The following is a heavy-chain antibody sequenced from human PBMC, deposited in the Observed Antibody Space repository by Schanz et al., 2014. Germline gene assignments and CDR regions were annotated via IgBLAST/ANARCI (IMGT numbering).Heavy chain of an antibody. CDR2: ISHSGGSK. J-gene: IGHJ4*02. V-gene: IGHV3-23*01. Sequence: EVQLLESGGGLVQPGGSLRLSCAASGFTFSSYAMTWVRQAPGKGLEWVSSISHSGGSKYYADSVRGRFTISRDRFQNTLYLRMSSLRAEDTAVYYCARPRFDYGEVDYWGQGTLVTVSS. D-gene: IGHD4-17*01. CDR1: GFTFSSYA. CDR3: ARPRFDYGEVDY.